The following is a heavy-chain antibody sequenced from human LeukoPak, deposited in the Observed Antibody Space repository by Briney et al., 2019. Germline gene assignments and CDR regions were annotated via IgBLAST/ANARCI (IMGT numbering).Heavy chain of an antibody. CDR2: IYTSGST. CDR1: GGSISSYY. J-gene: IGHJ4*02. Sequence: SETLSLTCTVSGGSISSYYWNWIRQPAGKGLEWIGRIYTSGSTNYNPSLKSRVTMSVDTSKNQFSLNSSSVTAADTAVYYCAREGAARPGFDYWGQGTLVTVSS. V-gene: IGHV4-4*07. D-gene: IGHD6-6*01. CDR3: AREGAARPGFDY.